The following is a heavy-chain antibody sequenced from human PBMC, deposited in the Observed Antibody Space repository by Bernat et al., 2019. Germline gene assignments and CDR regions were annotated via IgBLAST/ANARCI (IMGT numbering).Heavy chain of an antibody. Sequence: QLQLQESGPGLVNPSETLSPTCTVSGGSISSSSHFWGWIRQPPGKGLEWIGSIYYSGNTYYNPSLKSRVTISVDTSKNQFSLTLSSVTATDTAVYYCARQGNIVVVAAATAFDYWGQGTLVPVSS. V-gene: IGHV4-39*01. CDR2: IYYSGNT. CDR1: GGSISSSSHF. J-gene: IGHJ4*02. CDR3: ARQGNIVVVAAATAFDY. D-gene: IGHD2-15*01.